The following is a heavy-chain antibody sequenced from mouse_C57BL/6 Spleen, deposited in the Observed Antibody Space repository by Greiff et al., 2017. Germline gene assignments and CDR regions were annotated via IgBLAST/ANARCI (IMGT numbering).Heavy chain of an antibody. CDR3: ASLGNVATVVAGDY. J-gene: IGHJ4*01. D-gene: IGHD1-1*01. CDR1: GFSLTSYG. Sequence: VQRVESGPGLVAPSQSLSITCTVSGFSLTSYGVDWVRQSPGKGLEWLGVIWGVGSTNYNSALKSRLSISKDNSKSQVFLKMNSLQTDDTAMYYCASLGNVATVVAGDYWGQGTSVTVSS. V-gene: IGHV2-6*01. CDR2: IWGVGST.